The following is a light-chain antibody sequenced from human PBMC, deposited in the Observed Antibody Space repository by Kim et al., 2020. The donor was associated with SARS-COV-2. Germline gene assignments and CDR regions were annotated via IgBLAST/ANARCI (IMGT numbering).Light chain of an antibody. CDR1: SLRSYY. CDR2: GKN. J-gene: IGLJ2*01. CDR3: NSRASNENVL. V-gene: IGLV3-19*01. Sequence: SSELTQDPAVSVALGQTVRITCQGDSLRSYYATWYQQKPGQAPILVIYGKNNRPSGIPDRFSGSSSGNTASLTITGTQAGDEGDYYFNSRASNENVLFGG.